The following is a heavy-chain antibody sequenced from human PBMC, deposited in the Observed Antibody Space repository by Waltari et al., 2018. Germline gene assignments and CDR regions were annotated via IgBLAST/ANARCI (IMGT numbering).Heavy chain of an antibody. D-gene: IGHD6-19*01. CDR3: PKEGYSRGYNWFDP. Sequence: EVQLLESGGGLVQPGGSLRLSCAASGFTFSSYAMSWVRQAPGKGLEWVSAISGRGGSTYYADSVKGRFTISKDNSKNTLYLQMNSLRAEDTAVYYCPKEGYSRGYNWFDPWGQGTLVTVSS. CDR1: GFTFSSYA. V-gene: IGHV3-23*01. CDR2: ISGRGGST. J-gene: IGHJ5*02.